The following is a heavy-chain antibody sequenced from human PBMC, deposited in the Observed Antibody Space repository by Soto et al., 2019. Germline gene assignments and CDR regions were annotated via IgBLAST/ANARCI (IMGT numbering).Heavy chain of an antibody. CDR3: AREIVGDGYNYGPLFDY. D-gene: IGHD5-12*01. CDR2: IYYSGST. V-gene: IGHV4-30-4*01. CDR1: GGSISSGDYY. Sequence: SETLSLTCTVSGGSISSGDYYWSWIRQPPGKGLEWIGYIYYSGSTYYNPSLKSRVTISVDTSKNQFSLKLSSVTAADTAVYYCAREIVGDGYNYGPLFDYWGQGTLVTVSS. J-gene: IGHJ4*02.